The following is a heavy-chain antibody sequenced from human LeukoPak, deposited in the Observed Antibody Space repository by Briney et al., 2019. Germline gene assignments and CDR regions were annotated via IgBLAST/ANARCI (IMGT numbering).Heavy chain of an antibody. J-gene: IGHJ6*03. CDR1: GFTFSNYW. D-gene: IGHD3-3*01. CDR2: IKQDGSEK. V-gene: IGHV3-7*01. Sequence: PGGSLRLSCAASGFTFSNYWMTWVRQAPGKGLVWVADIKQDGSEKLYVNSVRGRFTISRDNAKMSLFLQMNSLRAEDTAVYYCARDNGVVHGVYYMDVWGKGTTVTVS. CDR3: ARDNGVVHGVYYMDV.